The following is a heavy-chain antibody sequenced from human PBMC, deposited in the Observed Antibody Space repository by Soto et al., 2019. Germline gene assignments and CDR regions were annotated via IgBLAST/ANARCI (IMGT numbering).Heavy chain of an antibody. J-gene: IGHJ4*02. CDR3: TRANWYSEY. CDR2: ISYNGNT. V-gene: IGHV4-59*11. CDR1: GGSISNHY. D-gene: IGHD7-27*01. Sequence: QVQLQESGPGLVKPSETLSLTCTVSGGSISNHYWSWIRQTPGKGLEWIGYISYNGNTNYNPSLKSRVTMSVDTSKNQISLKLSSVTAADTAVYYCTRANWYSEYWGQGTLVTVSS.